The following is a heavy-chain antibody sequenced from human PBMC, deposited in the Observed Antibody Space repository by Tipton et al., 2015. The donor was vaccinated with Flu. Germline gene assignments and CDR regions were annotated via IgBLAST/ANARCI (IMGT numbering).Heavy chain of an antibody. J-gene: IGHJ5*02. Sequence: LSLTCAASGFTFSSHAMHWVRQAPGKGPEWLTVIWNDGSKKLYADSVKGRFTISRDNSKSTLYLEMHSLRAEDTAVYFCARESRVYYGSGSYFSPLDQWGQGTLVTVSA. CDR2: IWNDGSKK. D-gene: IGHD3-10*01. CDR3: ARESRVYYGSGSYFSPLDQ. V-gene: IGHV3-30*01. CDR1: GFTFSSHA.